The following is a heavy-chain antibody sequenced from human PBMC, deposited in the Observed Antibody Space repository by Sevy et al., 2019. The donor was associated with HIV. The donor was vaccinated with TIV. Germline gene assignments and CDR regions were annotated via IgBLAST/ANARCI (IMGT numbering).Heavy chain of an antibody. Sequence: GGSLRLSCAASGFTFNNAWMNWVRQAPGKGLEWVGRIKSKTDGGTTDYAAPVKGRFTISRDDSKSTLNLQMNSLKTEDTAVYYCTTDTYTSSWYTSFDYWGQGTLVTVSS. V-gene: IGHV3-15*07. D-gene: IGHD6-13*01. CDR3: TTDTYTSSWYTSFDY. CDR2: IKSKTDGGTT. CDR1: GFTFNNAW. J-gene: IGHJ4*02.